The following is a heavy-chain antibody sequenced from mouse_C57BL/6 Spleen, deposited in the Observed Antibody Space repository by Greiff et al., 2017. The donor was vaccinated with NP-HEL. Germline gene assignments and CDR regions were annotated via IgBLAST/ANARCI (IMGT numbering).Heavy chain of an antibody. CDR1: GYAFSSSW. CDR3: ARGITGAMDY. CDR2: IYPGDGDT. D-gene: IGHD2-4*01. J-gene: IGHJ4*01. V-gene: IGHV1-82*01. Sequence: VQLQQSGPELVKPGASVKISCKASGYAFSSSWMNWVKQRPGKGLEWIGRIYPGDGDTNYNGKFKGKATLSADKSSSTAYMQLSSLPSEDSAVYFCARGITGAMDYWGQGTSVTVSS.